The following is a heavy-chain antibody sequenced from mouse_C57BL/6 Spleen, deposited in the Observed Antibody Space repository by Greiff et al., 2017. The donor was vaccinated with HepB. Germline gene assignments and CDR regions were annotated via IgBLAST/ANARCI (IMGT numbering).Heavy chain of an antibody. CDR3: ARGGSKVGFAY. CDR2: ISYDGSN. D-gene: IGHD1-3*01. J-gene: IGHJ3*01. CDR1: GYSITSGYY. Sequence: EVKVEESGPGLVKPSQSLSLTCSVTGYSITSGYYWNWIRQFPGNKLEWMGYISYDGSNNYNPSLKNRISITRDTSKNQFFLKLNSVTTEDTATYYCARGGSKVGFAYWGQGTLVTVSA. V-gene: IGHV3-6*01.